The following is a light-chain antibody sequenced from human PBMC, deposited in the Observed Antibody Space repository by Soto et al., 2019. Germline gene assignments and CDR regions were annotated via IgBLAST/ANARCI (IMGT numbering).Light chain of an antibody. CDR2: DAS. Sequence: IALTQSPATLSLSPGERATLSCMASQSVSSYLAWYQQKPGQAPRLLIYDASNRATGIPARFSGSGSGTDFTLTISSLEPEDFAVYYCQQRHMWPITFGQGTKVDIK. J-gene: IGKJ1*01. CDR3: QQRHMWPIT. CDR1: QSVSSY. V-gene: IGKV3-11*01.